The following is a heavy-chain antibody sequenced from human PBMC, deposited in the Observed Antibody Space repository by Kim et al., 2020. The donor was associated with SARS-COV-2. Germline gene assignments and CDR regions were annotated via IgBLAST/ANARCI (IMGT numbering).Heavy chain of an antibody. Sequence: YNPSLKSRVNRSVDTSKNQFSLKLSSLTAADTAVYYCARERGYSYGSFDYWGQGTLVTVSS. D-gene: IGHD5-18*01. J-gene: IGHJ4*02. V-gene: IGHV4-31*02. CDR3: ARERGYSYGSFDY.